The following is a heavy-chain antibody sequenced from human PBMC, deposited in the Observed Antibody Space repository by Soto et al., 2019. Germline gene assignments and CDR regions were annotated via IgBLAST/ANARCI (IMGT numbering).Heavy chain of an antibody. J-gene: IGHJ6*02. D-gene: IGHD6-19*01. Sequence: GGSLRLSCAASGFTFSSYAMSWVGQAPGKGLDGVSVIGGSGGSTYYADSVKGRFTISRDNSKNTLYLQMNSLRAEDTAVYYCAKAAEGYSSGWYYYGMDVWGQGTTVTVSS. CDR2: IGGSGGST. CDR3: AKAAEGYSSGWYYYGMDV. CDR1: GFTFSSYA. V-gene: IGHV3-23*01.